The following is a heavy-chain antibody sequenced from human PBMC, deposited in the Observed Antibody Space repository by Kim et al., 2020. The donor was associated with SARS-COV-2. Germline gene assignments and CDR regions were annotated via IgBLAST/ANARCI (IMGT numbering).Heavy chain of an antibody. D-gene: IGHD2-2*01. J-gene: IGHJ3*02. V-gene: IGHV3-13*01. Sequence: YPGSVKGRFTISRENAKNSLYLQMNSLRAGDTAVYYCARCSSTSPNAFDIWGQGTMVTVSS. CDR3: ARCSSTSPNAFDI.